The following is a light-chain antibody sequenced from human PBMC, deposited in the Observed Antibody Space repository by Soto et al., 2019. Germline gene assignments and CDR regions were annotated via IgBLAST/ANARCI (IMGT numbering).Light chain of an antibody. CDR1: NSNIANNY. J-gene: IGLJ2*01. V-gene: IGLV1-47*01. CDR3: AAWDNSLSGCVK. CDR2: RDS. Sequence: QSVVTQPPSASGTPGQRVTISCSGGNSNIANNYVYWYQQLPGTAPKLLIYRDSQRPSGVPDRFSGSKSGTSAPLAISGLRAEDEADYYCAAWDNSLSGCVKFGGGTKLTVL.